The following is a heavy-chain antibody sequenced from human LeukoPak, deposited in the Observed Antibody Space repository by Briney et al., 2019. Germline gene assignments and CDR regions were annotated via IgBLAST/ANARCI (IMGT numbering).Heavy chain of an antibody. CDR3: AVAAAGSDYYFDY. Sequence: SETLSLTCAVYGGSFGGYYCSWIRQPPGKGLEWIGEINHSGSTRYNPSLKSRVTISVDASKNQFSLKLSSVTAADTAVYYCAVAAAGSDYYFDYWGQGTLVTVSS. D-gene: IGHD6-13*01. V-gene: IGHV4-34*01. CDR1: GGSFGGYY. J-gene: IGHJ4*02. CDR2: INHSGST.